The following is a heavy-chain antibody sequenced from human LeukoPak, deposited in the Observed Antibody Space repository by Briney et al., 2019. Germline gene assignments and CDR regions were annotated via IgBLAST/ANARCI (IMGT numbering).Heavy chain of an antibody. V-gene: IGHV3-15*01. Sequence: GGSLRLSCAASGFTFNKAWMSWVRQAPGKGLEWVGLIKSKTEGGTTDYAAPVRGKFTISRDDSKNTLYLQMNSLKTEDTAVYYCSTDPAGTLVYWGQGTLVTVSS. CDR1: GFTFNKAW. D-gene: IGHD6-19*01. CDR3: STDPAGTLVY. CDR2: IKSKTEGGTT. J-gene: IGHJ4*02.